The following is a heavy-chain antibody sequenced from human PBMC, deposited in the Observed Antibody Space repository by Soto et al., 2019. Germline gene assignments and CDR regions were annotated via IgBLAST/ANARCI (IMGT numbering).Heavy chain of an antibody. J-gene: IGHJ5*02. V-gene: IGHV1-3*01. D-gene: IGHD6-13*01. Sequence: GASVKVSCKASGYTFTSYAMHWVRQAPGQRLEWMGWINAGNGNTKYSQKFQGRVTITRDTSASTAYMELSSLRSEDTAVYYCARSIRSSWYSNRNWFDPWGQGTLVTVSS. CDR1: GYTFTSYA. CDR2: INAGNGNT. CDR3: ARSIRSSWYSNRNWFDP.